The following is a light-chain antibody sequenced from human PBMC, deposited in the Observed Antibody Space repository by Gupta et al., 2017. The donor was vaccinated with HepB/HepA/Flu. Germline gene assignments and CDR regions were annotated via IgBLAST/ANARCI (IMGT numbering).Light chain of an antibody. CDR1: QSISWW. J-gene: IGKJ2*01. CDR2: KAS. V-gene: IGKV1-5*03. Sequence: DIQMTQSPDTLSASVGDRVSITCRASQSISWWLEWYQQKPGKAPKLMMYKASTGESGGPSRFSGSGSATEFTLTSSRRQHDDFANYYWQQDFSYVIFGQGTKVEIK. CDR3: QQDFSYVI.